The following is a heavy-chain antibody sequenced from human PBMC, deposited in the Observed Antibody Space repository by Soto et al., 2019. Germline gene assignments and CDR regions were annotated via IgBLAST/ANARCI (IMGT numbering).Heavy chain of an antibody. V-gene: IGHV1-2*04. CDR1: GYTFTGYY. J-gene: IGHJ3*02. D-gene: IGHD3-22*01. CDR2: INPNSGGT. Sequence: ASVKVSCKASGYTFTGYYMHLVRQAPGQGLEWMGWINPNSGGTNYAQKFQGWVTMTRDTSISTAYMELSRLRSDDTAVYYCATTEKYDSSGLDAFDIWGQGTMVTVSS. CDR3: ATTEKYDSSGLDAFDI.